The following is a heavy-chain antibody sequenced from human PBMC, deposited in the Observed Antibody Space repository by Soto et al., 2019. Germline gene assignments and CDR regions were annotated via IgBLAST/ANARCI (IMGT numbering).Heavy chain of an antibody. J-gene: IGHJ4*02. CDR3: ATFYEGDCTTTTCYGDFDY. V-gene: IGHV1-69*02. CDR2: IIPMFGIT. CDR1: GGTFNRYS. Sequence: QVHLVQAGAEVKKPGSSVKVSCRASGGTFNRYSISWVRQAPGQGLEWMGRIIPMFGITNYAQKFQGRVMITADKSANTANMEVSGLRSEDTAMYYCATFYEGDCTTTTCYGDFDYWGQGTLVTVSS. D-gene: IGHD2-2*01.